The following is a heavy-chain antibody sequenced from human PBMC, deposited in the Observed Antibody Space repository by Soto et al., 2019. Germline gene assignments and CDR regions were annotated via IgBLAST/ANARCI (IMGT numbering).Heavy chain of an antibody. Sequence: QVQLQESGPGLVKPSQTLSLTCTVSGGSISSGDYYWSWIRQPPGKGLEWIGYIYYSGSTYYNPSLNSRVTISVDTSKNQFSLKLSSVTAADTAVYYCARDIVVVVAATGAFDIWGQGTMVTVSS. D-gene: IGHD2-15*01. J-gene: IGHJ3*02. CDR1: GGSISSGDYY. CDR2: IYYSGST. CDR3: ARDIVVVVAATGAFDI. V-gene: IGHV4-30-4*01.